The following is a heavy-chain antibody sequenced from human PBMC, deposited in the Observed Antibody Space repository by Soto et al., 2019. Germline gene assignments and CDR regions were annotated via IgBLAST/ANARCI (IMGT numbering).Heavy chain of an antibody. D-gene: IGHD6-13*01. CDR1: GYTFTDYY. CDR3: ARDPGIAAAGTLGYYYYGMDV. Sequence: QVQLVQSGAEVKKPGASVKVSCKASGYTFTDYYMHWVRQAPGQGLEWMGWINPNSGGTNYAQKFQGWVTMTRDTSISTAYMELSRLRSDDTAVYYCARDPGIAAAGTLGYYYYGMDVWGQGTTVTVSS. CDR2: INPNSGGT. J-gene: IGHJ6*02. V-gene: IGHV1-2*04.